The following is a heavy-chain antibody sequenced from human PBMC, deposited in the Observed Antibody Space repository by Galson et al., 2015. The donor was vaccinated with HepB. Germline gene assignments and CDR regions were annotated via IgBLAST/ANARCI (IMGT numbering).Heavy chain of an antibody. D-gene: IGHD2-8*01. J-gene: IGHJ4*02. CDR1: GFIVSSNY. V-gene: IGHV3-53*01. Sequence: SLRLSCAASGFIVSSNYMNWVRQAPGRGLEWVSVLNSAGTTYYADSVKGRFIISRDKSKQIVYLQMNGLRGEDTAVYYCARGSEYCSNGVCFPYFDHRGQGTPVTVSS. CDR2: LNSAGTT. CDR3: ARGSEYCSNGVCFPYFDH.